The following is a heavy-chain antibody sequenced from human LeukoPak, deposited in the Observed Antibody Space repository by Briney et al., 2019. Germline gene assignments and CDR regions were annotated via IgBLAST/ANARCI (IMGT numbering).Heavy chain of an antibody. CDR3: ARHFAYSSSSYFDY. Sequence: PSETLSLTCSVSGGSASNYYWSWIRQPPGKGLEWIGYVYYTGSTNYNPSLKSRVTMFEDKSKNQFSLRLYSVTVADTAVYYCARHFAYSSSSYFDYWGQGSLVTVPS. J-gene: IGHJ4*02. CDR1: GGSASNYY. V-gene: IGHV4-59*08. D-gene: IGHD6-6*01. CDR2: VYYTGST.